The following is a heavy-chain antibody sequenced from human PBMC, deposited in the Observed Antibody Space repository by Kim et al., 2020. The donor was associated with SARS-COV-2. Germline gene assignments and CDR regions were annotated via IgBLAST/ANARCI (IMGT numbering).Heavy chain of an antibody. CDR1: GFTFSSYW. CDR3: ARASTEGSYWWEYYYYGMDV. Sequence: PGGSLRLSCAASGFTFSSYWMHWVRQAPGKGLVWVSRINSDGSSTSYADSVKGRFTISRDNAKNTLYLQMNSLRAEDTAVYYCARASTEGSYWWEYYYYGMDVWGQGTTVTVSS. J-gene: IGHJ6*02. CDR2: INSDGSST. D-gene: IGHD2-8*01. V-gene: IGHV3-74*01.